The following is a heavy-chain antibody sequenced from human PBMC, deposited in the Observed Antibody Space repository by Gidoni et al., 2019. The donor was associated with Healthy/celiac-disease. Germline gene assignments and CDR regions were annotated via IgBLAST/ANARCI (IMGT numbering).Heavy chain of an antibody. CDR3: ARVSGYSGYDYYYYYMDV. J-gene: IGHJ6*03. CDR1: GYTFTSYD. CDR2: MNPNRGNT. V-gene: IGHV1-8*01. Sequence: QVQLVQSGAEVKKPGASVKVSCKASGYTFTSYDINWVRQATGQGLEWMGWMNPNRGNTGYAQKFQGRVTMTRNTSISTAYMELSSLRSEDTAVYYCARVSGYSGYDYYYYYMDVWGKGTTVTVSS. D-gene: IGHD5-12*01.